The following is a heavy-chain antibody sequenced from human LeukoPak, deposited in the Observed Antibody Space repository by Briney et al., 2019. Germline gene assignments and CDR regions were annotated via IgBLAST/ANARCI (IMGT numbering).Heavy chain of an antibody. CDR2: ISAYNGNT. V-gene: IGHV1-18*01. J-gene: IGHJ4*02. CDR1: GYTFTSYG. D-gene: IGHD4-17*01. CDR3: AGSDYGDYLVDY. Sequence: ASVKVSCKASGYTFTSYGISWVRQAPGQGLEWMGWISAYNGNTNYAQKLQGRVTMTTDTSTSTAYMELRSLRSDDTAVYYCAGSDYGDYLVDYWGQGTLVTVSS.